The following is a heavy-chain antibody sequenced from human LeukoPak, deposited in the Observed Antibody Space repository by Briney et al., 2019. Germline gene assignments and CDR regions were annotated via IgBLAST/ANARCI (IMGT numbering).Heavy chain of an antibody. V-gene: IGHV1-58*01. CDR1: GFTFTTSA. D-gene: IGHD1-26*01. J-gene: IGHJ4*02. CDR2: IVVGSGNT. CDR3: ARDGTTVVGATIPFDY. Sequence: SVKVSCKASGFTFTTSAVQWVRQARGQRLEWIGRIVVGSGNTDHAQKFQGRVTMTRDTSISTAYMDLSSLRSDDTAMYYCARDGTTVVGATIPFDYWGQGTLVTVSS.